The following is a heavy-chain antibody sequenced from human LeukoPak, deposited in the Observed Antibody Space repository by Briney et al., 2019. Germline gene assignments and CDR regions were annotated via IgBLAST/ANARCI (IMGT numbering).Heavy chain of an antibody. V-gene: IGHV3-30*18. CDR3: AKARYDGEVMIAATDY. CDR1: GFTFSSYG. CDR2: ISYDGSNK. J-gene: IGHJ4*02. Sequence: GGSLRLSCAASGFTFSSYGMHWVRQAPGKGLEWVAFISYDGSNKYYADSVKGRFTISRDNSKNTLYLQMNNLRADDTAVYYCAKARYDGEVMIAATDYWGQGTLVTVSS. D-gene: IGHD2-15*01.